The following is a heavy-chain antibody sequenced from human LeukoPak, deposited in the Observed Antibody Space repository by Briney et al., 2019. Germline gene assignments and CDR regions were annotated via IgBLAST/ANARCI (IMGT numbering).Heavy chain of an antibody. J-gene: IGHJ4*02. CDR2: ISGRGGST. D-gene: IGHD3-22*01. CDR3: AKRSSGLYFDY. Sequence: GGSLTLSCAASGFTFSSYAISWVRQAPGKGLEWVSAISGRGGSTYYADSVKGRFTISRDNSKNTLYLQMNSLRAEETAVYYCAKRSSGLYFDYWGQGTLVTVSS. V-gene: IGHV3-23*01. CDR1: GFTFSSYA.